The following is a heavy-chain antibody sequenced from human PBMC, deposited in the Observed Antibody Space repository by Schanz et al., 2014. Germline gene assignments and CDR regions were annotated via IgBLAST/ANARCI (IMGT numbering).Heavy chain of an antibody. Sequence: EVQLVESGGGLVQPGGSLRLSCAASGFSVSSNFMTWVRQAPGKGLEWVSLIYSGGDTNYAGSVRGRFTISRDDSKNTLYLQMNSLRPEDTAVYYCAKEDRTHSSDYVYWGQGTLVTVSS. J-gene: IGHJ4*02. CDR2: IYSGGDT. CDR1: GFSVSSNF. V-gene: IGHV3-66*02. CDR3: AKEDRTHSSDYVY. D-gene: IGHD3-22*01.